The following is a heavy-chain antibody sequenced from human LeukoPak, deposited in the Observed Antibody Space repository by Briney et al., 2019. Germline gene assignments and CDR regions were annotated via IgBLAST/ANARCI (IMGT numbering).Heavy chain of an antibody. CDR3: ARDKGDCSSTSCNHYYYYGMDV. CDR1: GGSISSYY. V-gene: IGHV4-4*07. CDR2: IYTSGST. Sequence: SETLSLTCTVSGGSISSYYWSWIRQPAGKGLEWIGRIYTSGSTNYNPSLKSRVTMSVDTSKNQFSLKLSSVTAADTAVYYCARDKGDCSSTSCNHYYYYGMDVWGQGTTVTVSS. J-gene: IGHJ6*02. D-gene: IGHD2-2*01.